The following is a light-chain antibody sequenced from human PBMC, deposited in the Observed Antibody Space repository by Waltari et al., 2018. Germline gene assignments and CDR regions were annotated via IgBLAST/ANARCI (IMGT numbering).Light chain of an antibody. V-gene: IGLV1-44*01. Sequence: QSVLSQPPSASGTPGQRVTISCSGRSSNVGTNVVNWYQQVPGKAPKLLIYRNDLRPSGVPDLFSGSKSGSSASLAISGLHSEDEGDYYCAAWDDSLNGWWVFGGGTKVTVL. CDR3: AAWDDSLNGWWV. CDR1: SSNVGTNV. J-gene: IGLJ3*02. CDR2: RND.